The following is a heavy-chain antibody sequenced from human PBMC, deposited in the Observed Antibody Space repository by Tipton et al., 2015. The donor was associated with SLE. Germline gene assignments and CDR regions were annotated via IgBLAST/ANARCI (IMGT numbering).Heavy chain of an antibody. Sequence: TLSLTCTVSGGSISSSSYYWSWIRQHPGKGLEWIGYIYYSGSTYYNPSLKSRVTISVDTSKNQFSLKLSSVTAADTAVYYCARGDGSGSQFDYWGQGTLVTVSS. CDR1: GGSISSSSYY. CDR3: ARGDGSGSQFDY. V-gene: IGHV4-31*03. J-gene: IGHJ4*02. CDR2: IYYSGST. D-gene: IGHD3-10*01.